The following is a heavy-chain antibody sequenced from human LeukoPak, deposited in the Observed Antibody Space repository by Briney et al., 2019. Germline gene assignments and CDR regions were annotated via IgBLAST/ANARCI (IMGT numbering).Heavy chain of an antibody. Sequence: PGRSLRLSCAASGFTFDDYAMHWVRQAPGKGLEWVSGISWNSGSIGYADSVKGRFTISRDNAKNSLYLQMNSLRAEDTAVYYCASLDLVGATHPFDYWGQGTLVTVSS. D-gene: IGHD1-26*01. V-gene: IGHV3-9*01. CDR2: ISWNSGSI. CDR3: ASLDLVGATHPFDY. CDR1: GFTFDDYA. J-gene: IGHJ4*02.